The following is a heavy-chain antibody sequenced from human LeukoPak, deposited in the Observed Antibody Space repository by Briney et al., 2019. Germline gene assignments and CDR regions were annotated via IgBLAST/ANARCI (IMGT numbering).Heavy chain of an antibody. D-gene: IGHD6-19*01. CDR3: ARDMGASSGWYSPSDY. CDR1: GFTFSSYA. CDR2: ISYDGSNK. V-gene: IGHV3-30-3*01. J-gene: IGHJ4*02. Sequence: GGSLRLSCAASGFTFSSYAMHWVRQAPGKGLEWVAVISYDGSNKYYADSVKGRFTISRDNSKNTLYLQMNSLRAEDTAVYYCARDMGASSGWYSPSDYWGQGTLVTVSS.